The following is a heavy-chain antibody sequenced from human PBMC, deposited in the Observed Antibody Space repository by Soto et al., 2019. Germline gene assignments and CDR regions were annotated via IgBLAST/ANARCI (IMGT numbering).Heavy chain of an antibody. CDR3: TTIIGGYCSGGSCPNYYYYYYMDV. Sequence: GGSLRLSCAASGFTFSNAWMSWVRQAPGKGLEWVGRIKSKTDGGTTDYAAPVKGRFTISRDDSKNTLYLQMNSLKTEDTAVYYCTTIIGGYCSGGSCPNYYYYYYMDVWGKGTTVTVSS. D-gene: IGHD2-15*01. CDR1: GFTFSNAW. J-gene: IGHJ6*03. CDR2: IKSKTDGGTT. V-gene: IGHV3-15*01.